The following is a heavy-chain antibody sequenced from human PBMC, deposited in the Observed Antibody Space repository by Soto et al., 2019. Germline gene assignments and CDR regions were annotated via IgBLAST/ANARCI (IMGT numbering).Heavy chain of an antibody. Sequence: PRPSVKVSCKASGYTFTGYYMHCVRQAPGQGLEWMGWINPNSGGTNYAQKFQGWVTMTRDTSISTAYMELSRLRSDDTAVYYCARSAGDDFWSGYYYYYYYGMDVWGQGTTVTVSS. CDR2: INPNSGGT. CDR3: ARSAGDDFWSGYYYYYYYGMDV. CDR1: GYTFTGYY. D-gene: IGHD3-3*01. V-gene: IGHV1-2*04. J-gene: IGHJ6*02.